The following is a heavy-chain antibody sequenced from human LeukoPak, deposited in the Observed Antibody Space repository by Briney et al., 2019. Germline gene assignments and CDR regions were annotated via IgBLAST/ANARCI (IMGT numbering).Heavy chain of an antibody. Sequence: GSLRLYCAASGFTFSSYSMNWVRQAPGKGLEWVSYIRSGGSPIYYADSVKGRFTISRDNAKNALYLQMNSLRDEDTAVYYCVRAPDALDYWGQGSPVTVSS. J-gene: IGHJ4*02. CDR1: GFTFSSYS. CDR3: VRAPDALDY. CDR2: IRSGGSPI. V-gene: IGHV3-48*02.